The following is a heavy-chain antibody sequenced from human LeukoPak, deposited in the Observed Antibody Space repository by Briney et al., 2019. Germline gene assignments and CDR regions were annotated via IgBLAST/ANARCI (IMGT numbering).Heavy chain of an antibody. CDR2: ISGSGGST. D-gene: IGHD5-18*01. CDR3: AKVGYVYSYGRHATDV. J-gene: IGHJ6*04. V-gene: IGHV3-23*01. CDR1: GFTFSSYA. Sequence: QPGGSLRLSRAASGFTFSSYAMSWVRQAPGKGLEWVSAISGSGGSTYYADSVKGRFTISRDNSKNTLYLQMNSLRAEDTAVYYCAKVGYVYSYGRHATDVWGKGTTVTVSS.